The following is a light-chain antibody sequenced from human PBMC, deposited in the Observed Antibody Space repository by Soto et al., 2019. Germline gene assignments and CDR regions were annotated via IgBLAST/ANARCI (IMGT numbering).Light chain of an antibody. V-gene: IGKV3-15*01. CDR1: QSVNNY. Sequence: EIVMTQSPATLSVSPGEGATLSCRASQSVNNYLAWYQRKPGQVPRLLIYGASTRATGIPARFSGSGSGTEFTLTISSLQSEDFAVYYCQQYNNWPPWTFGQGTKVEI. CDR3: QQYNNWPPWT. J-gene: IGKJ1*01. CDR2: GAS.